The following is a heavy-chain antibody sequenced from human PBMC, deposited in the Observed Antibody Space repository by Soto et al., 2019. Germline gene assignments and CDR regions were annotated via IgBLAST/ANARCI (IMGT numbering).Heavy chain of an antibody. CDR3: ARDSPGIGIAAANPAY. CDR2: ISSSSSYI. J-gene: IGHJ4*02. V-gene: IGHV3-21*01. Sequence: GGSLRLSCAASGFTFSSYSMNWVRQAPGKGLEWVSSISSSSSYIYYADSVKGRFTISRDNAKNSLYLQMNSLRAEDTAVYYCARDSPGIGIAAANPAYWGQGTLVTVSS. D-gene: IGHD6-13*01. CDR1: GFTFSSYS.